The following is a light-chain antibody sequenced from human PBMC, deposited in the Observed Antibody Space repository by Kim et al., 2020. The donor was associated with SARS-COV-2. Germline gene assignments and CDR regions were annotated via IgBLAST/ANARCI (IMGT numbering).Light chain of an antibody. Sequence: GPKVHLTCSGHSANIGKNYVSWYLQLPRTAPKLLIYGSIYRPSGIPDRFSGSKSGTSATLGIAGLQTGDEADYYCASWESSLSAGVFGTGTKVTVL. CDR2: GSI. V-gene: IGLV1-51*01. CDR3: ASWESSLSAGV. J-gene: IGLJ1*01. CDR1: SANIGKNY.